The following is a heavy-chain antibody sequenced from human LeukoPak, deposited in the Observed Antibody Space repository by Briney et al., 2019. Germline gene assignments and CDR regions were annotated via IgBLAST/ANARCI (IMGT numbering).Heavy chain of an antibody. CDR1: GGSISSGGYY. CDR3: ARDQVTTYFDY. Sequence: SETLSLTCTVSGGSISSGGYYWSWIRQHPGKGLEWIGYIYYSGSTYYNPSLKSRVTISVDTSRNQFSLKLSSVTAADTAVYYCARDQVTTYFDYWGQGTLVTVSS. V-gene: IGHV4-31*03. CDR2: IYYSGST. D-gene: IGHD4-17*01. J-gene: IGHJ4*02.